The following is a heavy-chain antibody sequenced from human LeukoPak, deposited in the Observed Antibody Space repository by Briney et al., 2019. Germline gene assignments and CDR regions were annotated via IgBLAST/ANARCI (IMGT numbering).Heavy chain of an antibody. CDR3: ASDQGGTHQLLYWPSGMDV. D-gene: IGHD2-2*02. CDR2: INPNSGGT. J-gene: IGHJ6*02. V-gene: IGHV1-2*02. CDR1: GYTFTGYY. Sequence: ASVKVSCKASGYTFTGYYMHWVRQAPGQGLEWMGWINPNSGGTNYAQKFQGRVTMTRDTSISTAYMELSRLRSDDTAVYYCASDQGGTHQLLYWPSGMDVWGQGTTVTVSS.